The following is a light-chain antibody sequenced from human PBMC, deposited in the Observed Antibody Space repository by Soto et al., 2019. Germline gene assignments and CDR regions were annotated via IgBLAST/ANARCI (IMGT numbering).Light chain of an antibody. V-gene: IGKV3-11*01. CDR1: QSVSSY. J-gene: IGKJ3*01. CDR2: DAS. CDR3: QQRSNWLFT. Sequence: EILLTQSPATLSLSPGERATLSCRASQSVSSYLAWYQQKPGQAPRLLIYDASNRATGIPARFSGSGSGTDFTLTIXSLEPEDFAVYYCQQRSNWLFTFGPGTKVDIK.